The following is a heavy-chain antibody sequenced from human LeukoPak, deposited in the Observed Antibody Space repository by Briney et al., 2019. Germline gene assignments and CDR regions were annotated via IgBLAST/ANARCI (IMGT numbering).Heavy chain of an antibody. D-gene: IGHD2-2*01. CDR3: ARLCSSTSCYPHYYYGMDV. V-gene: IGHV1-18*04. CDR1: GYTFTSYG. Sequence: ASVKVSCKASGYTFTSYGISWVRQAPGQGLEWMGWISAYNGNTNYAQKLQGRVTMTTDTSTSTAYMELRSLRSDGTAVYYCARLCSSTSCYPHYYYGMDVWGKGTTVTVSS. J-gene: IGHJ6*04. CDR2: ISAYNGNT.